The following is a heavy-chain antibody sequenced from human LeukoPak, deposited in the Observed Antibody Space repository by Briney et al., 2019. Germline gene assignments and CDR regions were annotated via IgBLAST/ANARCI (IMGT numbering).Heavy chain of an antibody. CDR1: GFTFSDYY. D-gene: IGHD5-24*01. V-gene: IGHV3-11*01. CDR3: AREMAYFYYGMDV. Sequence: KSGGSLRLSCAASGFTFSDYYMSWIRQAPGKGLGWVSYISSSGSTIYYADSVKGRFTISRDNAKNSLYLQMNSLRAEDTAVYYCAREMAYFYYGMDVWGQGTTVTVSS. CDR2: ISSSGSTI. J-gene: IGHJ6*02.